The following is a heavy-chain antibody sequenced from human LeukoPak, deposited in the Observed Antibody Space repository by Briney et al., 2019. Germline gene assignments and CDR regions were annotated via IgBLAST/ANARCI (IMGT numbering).Heavy chain of an antibody. Sequence: SETLSLTCRVSGGSISSYYWSWFRQPPGKGLEGFGYIYYSGSTNYNPSLNSRVTISVDTSKNQFSLKLSSVTAADTAVYYCARGLGYLDAFDIWGQGTMVTVSS. CDR1: GGSISSYY. D-gene: IGHD5-12*01. J-gene: IGHJ3*02. CDR2: IYYSGST. CDR3: ARGLGYLDAFDI. V-gene: IGHV4-59*01.